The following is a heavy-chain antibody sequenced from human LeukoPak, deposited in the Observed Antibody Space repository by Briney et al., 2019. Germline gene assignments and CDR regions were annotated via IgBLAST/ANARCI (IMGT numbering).Heavy chain of an antibody. CDR2: IIPIFGTA. CDR1: GGTFSSHA. V-gene: IGHV1-69*05. J-gene: IGHJ4*02. CDR3: ARDSDEAGY. Sequence: GASVKVSCKASGGTFSSHAISSLRQAPGQGLEWMGRIIPIFGTANYAQKFQGRVTITTDESTSTAYMELSSLRSEDTAVYYCARDSDEAGYWGQGTLVTVSS. D-gene: IGHD3-10*01.